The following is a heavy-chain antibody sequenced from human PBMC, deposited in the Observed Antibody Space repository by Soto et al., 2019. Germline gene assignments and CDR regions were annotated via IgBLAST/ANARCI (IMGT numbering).Heavy chain of an antibody. CDR1: GGSISSYY. CDR3: ASAELRAFDI. D-gene: IGHD3-16*01. J-gene: IGHJ3*02. V-gene: IGHV4-59*01. CDR2: MHYSGGT. Sequence: HVQLQESGPGLVKPSETLSLTCTVSGGSISSYYWSWIRQPPGKGLEWIGYMHYSGGTNYNPSLKSRVTISVGTSNNQFSLKLTSVTAADTAVYYCASAELRAFDIWGQGTMVTVSS.